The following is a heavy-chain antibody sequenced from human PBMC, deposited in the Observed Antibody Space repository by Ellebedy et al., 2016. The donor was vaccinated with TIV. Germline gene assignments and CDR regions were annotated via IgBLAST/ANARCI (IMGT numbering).Heavy chain of an antibody. V-gene: IGHV3-30*18. CDR2: VSNDGNNQ. J-gene: IGHJ4*02. CDR1: GFTFSTFG. CDR3: AKEDWLDGNKIGSYYFDY. D-gene: IGHD5-24*01. Sequence: GESLKISCAASGFTFSTFGMHWVRQAAGKGLEWVAVVSNDGNNQYYADSVKGRFTISRDNSKNTLYLQMNSLRTEDTAVYYCAKEDWLDGNKIGSYYFDYWGQGTLVTVSS.